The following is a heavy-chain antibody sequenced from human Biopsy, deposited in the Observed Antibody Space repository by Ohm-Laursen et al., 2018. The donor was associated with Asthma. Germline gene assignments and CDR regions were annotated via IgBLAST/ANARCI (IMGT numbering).Heavy chain of an antibody. J-gene: IGHJ6*02. CDR3: ARLARLSSAYYGLDV. CDR1: YGSITSGGYY. Sequence: QTLSLTCAVSYGSITSGGYYWTWIRQHPGKGLEWIGFIYYSGSTYYNPSLKSRVSISIDTSKNQFSLKLSSVTAAETAVYYCARLARLSSAYYGLDVWGQGTTVTVSS. D-gene: IGHD3-10*02. CDR2: IYYSGST. V-gene: IGHV4-31*02.